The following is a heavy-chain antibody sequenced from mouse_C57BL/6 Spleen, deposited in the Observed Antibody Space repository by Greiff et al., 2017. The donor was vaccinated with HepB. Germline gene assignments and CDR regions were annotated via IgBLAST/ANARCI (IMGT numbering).Heavy chain of an antibody. J-gene: IGHJ2*01. CDR2: IDPSDSYT. Sequence: QVQLQQPGAELVMPGASVKLSCKASGYTFTSYWMHWVKQRPGQGLEWIGEIDPSDSYTNYNQKFKGKSTLTVDKSSSPAYMQLSSLTSEDSAVYYCARRLTTVVASEYYFDYWGQGTTLTVSS. CDR1: GYTFTSYW. D-gene: IGHD1-1*01. CDR3: ARRLTTVVASEYYFDY. V-gene: IGHV1-69*01.